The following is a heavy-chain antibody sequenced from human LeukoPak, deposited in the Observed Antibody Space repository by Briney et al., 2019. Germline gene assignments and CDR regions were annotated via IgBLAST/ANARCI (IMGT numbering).Heavy chain of an antibody. J-gene: IGHJ4*02. CDR3: ARSMKEGKYDSSGYDLQPHDY. CDR1: GFTFSSYS. CDR2: ISSSSSYI. Sequence: AGGSLRLSCAASGFTFSSYSMNWVRQAPGKGLEWVSSISSSSSYIYYADSVKGRFTISRDNANKNSLYLQMNSLRAEDTAVYYCARSMKEGKYDSSGYDLQPHDYWGQGTLVTVSS. V-gene: IGHV3-21*01. D-gene: IGHD3-22*01.